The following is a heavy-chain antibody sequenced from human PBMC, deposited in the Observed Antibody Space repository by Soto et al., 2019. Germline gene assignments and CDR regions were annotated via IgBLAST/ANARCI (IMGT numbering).Heavy chain of an antibody. CDR2: ISYGGTNK. V-gene: IGHV3-30-3*01. Sequence: QVQLVESGGGVVQPGRSLRLSCAASGFSFSISPMHWVRQAPGKGPEWVALISYGGTNKFYADSVKGRFTISRDNSKCTFYLQVDSLRPEDAAVYYCARDPKTSGGQHWAFNYFDSWGQGTLVTVSS. D-gene: IGHD7-27*01. CDR3: ARDPKTSGGQHWAFNYFDS. CDR1: GFSFSISP. J-gene: IGHJ4*02.